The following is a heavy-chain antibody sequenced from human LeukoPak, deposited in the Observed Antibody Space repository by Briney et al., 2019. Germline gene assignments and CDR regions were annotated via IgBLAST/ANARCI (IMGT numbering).Heavy chain of an antibody. J-gene: IGHJ4*02. CDR2: IWYDGSNK. CDR3: ARGSGMIVVVILDY. Sequence: GGSLRLSCAASGFTFSSYGMHWVHQAPGKGLEWVAVIWYDGSNKYYTDSVKGRFTISRDNSKNTLYLQMNSLRAEDTAVYYCARGSGMIVVVILDYWGQGTLVTVSS. V-gene: IGHV3-33*01. CDR1: GFTFSSYG. D-gene: IGHD3-22*01.